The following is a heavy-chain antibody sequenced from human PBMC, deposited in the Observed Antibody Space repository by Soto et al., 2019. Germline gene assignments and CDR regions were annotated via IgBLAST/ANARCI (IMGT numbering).Heavy chain of an antibody. Sequence: ASVKVSCKASGYTFTSYGISWVRQAPGQGLEWMGWISAYNGNTNYAQKFQGRVTITADESTSTAYMEPSSLRSEDTAVYYCARDSNGYGSYTPSYYGMDVWGQGTTVTVSS. CDR1: GYTFTSYG. V-gene: IGHV1-18*01. D-gene: IGHD1-26*01. CDR2: ISAYNGNT. CDR3: ARDSNGYGSYTPSYYGMDV. J-gene: IGHJ6*02.